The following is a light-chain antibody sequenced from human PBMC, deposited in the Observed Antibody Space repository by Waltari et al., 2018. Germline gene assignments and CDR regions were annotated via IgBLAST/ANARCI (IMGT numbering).Light chain of an antibody. CDR1: SDDVGNYNL. CDR3: SSYAAYNTVI. Sequence: QSTLTQPASVSGSLGQSITTSCLGTSDDVGNYNLVSCYQQHPGKAPKFMIYGFNKRPSGVSNRFSGSKSGNTASLTISGLQGEDEAIYFCSSYAAYNTVIFGGGTKVTVL. J-gene: IGLJ2*01. V-gene: IGLV2-23*02. CDR2: GFN.